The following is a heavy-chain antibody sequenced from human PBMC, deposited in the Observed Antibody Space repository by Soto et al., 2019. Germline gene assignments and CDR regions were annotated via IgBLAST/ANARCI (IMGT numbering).Heavy chain of an antibody. D-gene: IGHD3-10*01. J-gene: IGHJ6*02. Sequence: ASVKVSCKASGYTFTSYDMHWVRQAPGQGLEWMGIINPSGGSTSYAQKFQGRVTMTGDTSTSTVYMELSSLRSEDTAVYYCARDRYRYYYCSGSPFYYYYGMDVWG. V-gene: IGHV1-46*03. CDR1: GYTFTSYD. CDR2: INPSGGST. CDR3: ARDRYRYYYCSGSPFYYYYGMDV.